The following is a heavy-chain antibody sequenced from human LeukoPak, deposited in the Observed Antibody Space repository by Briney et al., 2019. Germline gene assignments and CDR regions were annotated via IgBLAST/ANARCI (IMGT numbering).Heavy chain of an antibody. J-gene: IGHJ6*02. D-gene: IGHD4/OR15-4a*01. CDR3: ASTTMVPYDYYGMDV. CDR1: GYIFTSYG. CDR2: ISAFNGNT. Sequence: ASVKVSCKASGYIFTSYGVSWVRQAPGQGLEWMGWISAFNGNTNYAQKFQGRVTITADESTSTAYMELSSLRSEDTAVYYCASTTMVPYDYYGMDVWGQGTTVTVSS. V-gene: IGHV1-18*01.